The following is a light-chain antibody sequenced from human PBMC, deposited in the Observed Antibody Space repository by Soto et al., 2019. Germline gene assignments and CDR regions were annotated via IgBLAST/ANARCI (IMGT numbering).Light chain of an antibody. CDR3: QQYNNWPPLT. V-gene: IGKV3-15*01. CDR2: GAS. CDR1: QSVGSS. Sequence: EIVMTQSPATLSVSPGERATLSCRASQSVGSSLAWYQQKPGQAPRLLIYGASTRATGIPARFSGSGSGTEFTLTIGSLQSEDFAVYYCQQYNNWPPLTFGGGTKVEIK. J-gene: IGKJ4*01.